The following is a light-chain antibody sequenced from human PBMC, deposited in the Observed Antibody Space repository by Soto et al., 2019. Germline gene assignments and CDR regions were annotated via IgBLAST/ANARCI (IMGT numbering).Light chain of an antibody. V-gene: IGLV2-14*01. CDR2: EVS. CDR1: SSDVGGYNY. Sequence: QSALAQPASVSGSPGQSITISCTGTSSDVGGYNYVSWYQQHPGKAPKLMIYEVSNRPSGVSNRFSGSKSGNTASLTISGLQAEDEADYYCSSYTSSSTPNYVFGIGTRSPS. J-gene: IGLJ1*01. CDR3: SSYTSSSTPNYV.